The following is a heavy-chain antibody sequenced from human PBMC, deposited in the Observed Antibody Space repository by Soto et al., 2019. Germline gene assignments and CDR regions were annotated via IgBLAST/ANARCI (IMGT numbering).Heavy chain of an antibody. CDR3: ARGRHGDY. V-gene: IGHV1-18*01. CDR2: ISAHNGNT. Sequence: QVHLVQSGAEVKKPGASVKVSCKASGYTFTSYGITWVRQAPGQGLEWMGWISAHNGNTDYAQKLQGRVIVTRDTSTSTADMELRSLRSDDTAVYYCARGRHGDYWGQGALVTVSS. J-gene: IGHJ4*02. CDR1: GYTFTSYG.